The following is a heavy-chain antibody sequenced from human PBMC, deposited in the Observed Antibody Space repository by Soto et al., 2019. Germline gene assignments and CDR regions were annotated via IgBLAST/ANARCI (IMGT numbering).Heavy chain of an antibody. V-gene: IGHV3-15*01. Sequence: PVGSLSLSCAASGVTCSNAWMSWVRPAPGKGLEWVGRTKSKTDGGTTDYAAPAKGRFTISRDDSKNTLYLQMNSLKTEDTAVYYCTTVKPGPGAFDYWGQGTLVTVSS. CDR1: GVTCSNAW. CDR3: TTVKPGPGAFDY. J-gene: IGHJ4*02. CDR2: TKSKTDGGTT. D-gene: IGHD2-2*01.